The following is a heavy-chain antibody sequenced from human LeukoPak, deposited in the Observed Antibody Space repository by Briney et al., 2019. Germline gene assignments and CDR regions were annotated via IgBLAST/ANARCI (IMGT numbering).Heavy chain of an antibody. V-gene: IGHV3-7*01. J-gene: IGHJ6*02. CDR1: GFTFSSYW. CDR2: IKQDGSEK. CDR3: ARDPDYDSSGYCYYYGMDV. D-gene: IGHD3-22*01. Sequence: GGSLRLSCAASGFTFSSYWMSWVRQAPGKGLEWVANIKQDGSEKYYVDSVKGRFTISRDNAKNSLYLQMNSLRAEDTAVYYCARDPDYDSSGYCYYYGMDVWGQGTTVTVSS.